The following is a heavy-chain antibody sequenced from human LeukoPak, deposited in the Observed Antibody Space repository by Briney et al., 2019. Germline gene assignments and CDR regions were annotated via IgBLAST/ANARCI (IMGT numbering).Heavy chain of an antibody. CDR1: GGSFSGYY. V-gene: IGHV4-34*01. CDR2: INHSGST. Sequence: SETLSLTCAVYGGSFSGYYWSRIRQPPGKGLEWIGEINHSGSTNYNPSLKSRVTISVDTSKNQFSLKLSSVTAADTAVYYCARSIRGGCKLNAFDIWGQGTMVTVSS. J-gene: IGHJ3*02. D-gene: IGHD5-24*01. CDR3: ARSIRGGCKLNAFDI.